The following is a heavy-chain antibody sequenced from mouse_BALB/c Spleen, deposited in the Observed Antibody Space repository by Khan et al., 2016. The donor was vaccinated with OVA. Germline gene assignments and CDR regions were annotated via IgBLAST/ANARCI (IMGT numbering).Heavy chain of an antibody. D-gene: IGHD1-1*01. J-gene: IGHJ4*01. CDR3: ARRTTVYTMDY. V-gene: IGHV1-4*01. CDR2: INPSSGYP. CDR1: GYTFTSNT. Sequence: VELVESGAELVRPGASVKMSCKASGYTFTSNTMHWVKQTPGQGLEWIGYINPSSGYPTYNQNFKEKATLTADKSSSTAYMQLSSLTSEDTAVYYCARRTTVYTMDYWGQGTSVTVSS.